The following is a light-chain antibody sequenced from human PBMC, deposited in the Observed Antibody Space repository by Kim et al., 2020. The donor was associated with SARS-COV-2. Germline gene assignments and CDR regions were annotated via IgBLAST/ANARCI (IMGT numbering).Light chain of an antibody. CDR1: VLAKKY. CDR2: KDN. V-gene: IGLV3-27*01. Sequence: VSPGQTARITCSGDVLAKKYARWFQQKPGQAPVLVIYKDNERPSGIPERFSGSSSGTTVTLTISGAQVEDEADYYCYSAADNIWVFGGGTKLTVL. J-gene: IGLJ3*02. CDR3: YSAADNIWV.